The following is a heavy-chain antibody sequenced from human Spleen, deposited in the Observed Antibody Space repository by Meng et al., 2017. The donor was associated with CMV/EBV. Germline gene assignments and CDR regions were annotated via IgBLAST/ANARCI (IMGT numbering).Heavy chain of an antibody. Sequence: SVKVSCKASGYTFTSYYMHWVRQAPGQGLEWMGRIIPILGIANYAQKFQGRVTITADKSTSTAYMELSSLRSEDTAVYYCARDRSAGTIVVVSPPNWFDPWGQGTLVTVSS. J-gene: IGHJ5*02. CDR2: IIPILGIA. CDR3: ARDRSAGTIVVVSPPNWFDP. V-gene: IGHV1-69*04. CDR1: GYTFTSYY. D-gene: IGHD2-21*01.